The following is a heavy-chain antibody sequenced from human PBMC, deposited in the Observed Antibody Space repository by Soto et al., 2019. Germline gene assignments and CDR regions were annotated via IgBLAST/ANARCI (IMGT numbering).Heavy chain of an antibody. CDR1: GFTFSDSY. CDR3: ATDTGGSFDY. D-gene: IGHD2-8*02. CDR2: ISSSSTSS. J-gene: IGHJ4*02. V-gene: IGHV3-11*05. Sequence: QVLLVESGGGLVKPGGSLRLSCAASGFTFSDSYMSWIRQAPGKGLEWVSYISSSSTSSNYGDSVQGRFTISRDNAKNSLYLQMNSLRVEDTAVYYCATDTGGSFDYWGQGTLVTVSS.